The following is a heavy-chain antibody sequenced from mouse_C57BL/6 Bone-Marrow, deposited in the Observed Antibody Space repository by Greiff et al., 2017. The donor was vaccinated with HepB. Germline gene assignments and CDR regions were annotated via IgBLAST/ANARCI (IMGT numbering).Heavy chain of an antibody. D-gene: IGHD1-1*01. V-gene: IGHV1-81*01. Sequence: LVESGAELARPGASVKLSCKASGYTFTSYGISWVKQRTGQGLEWIGEIYPRSGNTYYNEKFKGKATLTADKSSSTAYMELRSLTSEDSAVYFCARCSGSRSSYWYFDVWGTGTTVTVSS. CDR1: GYTFTSYG. CDR2: IYPRSGNT. CDR3: ARCSGSRSSYWYFDV. J-gene: IGHJ1*03.